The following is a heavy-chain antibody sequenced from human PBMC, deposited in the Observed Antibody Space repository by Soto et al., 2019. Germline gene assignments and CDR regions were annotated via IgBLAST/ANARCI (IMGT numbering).Heavy chain of an antibody. CDR1: GGVFRNYA. CDR3: ARDRWGSYSFDS. D-gene: IGHD1-26*01. CDR2: IIPVFGTA. V-gene: IGHV1-69*01. J-gene: IGHJ5*01. Sequence: QVQLVQSGAEVKKPGSSVKVSCKASGGVFRNYAINWVRQAPGQGLEWMGGIIPVFGTADYALKFQGRVTITADESTTTAYMELTSLKTEDTAVYYCARDRWGSYSFDSWGQGTLVTVAS.